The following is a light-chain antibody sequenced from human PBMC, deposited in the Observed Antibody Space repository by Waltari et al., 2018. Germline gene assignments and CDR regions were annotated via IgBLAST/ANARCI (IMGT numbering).Light chain of an antibody. CDR3: QQSFNTPRT. Sequence: DIQLTQSPSTLPASVGDRVTITCRASQSVSNWLAWYQQKPGKAPKLLIYRASILESGVPSRFSGSGSGTEFTLTISSLQPEDFATYYCQQSFNTPRTFGQGTKLEIK. J-gene: IGKJ2*01. CDR1: QSVSNW. CDR2: RAS. V-gene: IGKV1-5*03.